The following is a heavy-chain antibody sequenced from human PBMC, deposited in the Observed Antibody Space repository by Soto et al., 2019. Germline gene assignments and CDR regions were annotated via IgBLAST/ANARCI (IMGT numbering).Heavy chain of an antibody. CDR3: AASLYGSGSYLIYYMDV. CDR2: IYYSGST. J-gene: IGHJ6*03. D-gene: IGHD3-10*01. Sequence: QVQLQESGPGLVKPSQTLSLTCTVSGGSISSGGYYWSWIRQHPGKGLEWIGYIYYSGSTYCNPSLKSRVTISVDTSKNQFSLKLSSVTAADTAVYYCAASLYGSGSYLIYYMDVGGKGTTVTVSS. V-gene: IGHV4-31*03. CDR1: GGSISSGGYY.